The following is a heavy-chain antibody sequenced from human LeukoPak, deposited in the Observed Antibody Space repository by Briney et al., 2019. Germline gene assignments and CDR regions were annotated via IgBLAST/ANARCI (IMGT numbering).Heavy chain of an antibody. D-gene: IGHD2-15*01. CDR2: IYPDDSDT. CDR3: ARHIGGLGGEMDV. CDR1: GFSFTSYW. V-gene: IGHV5-51*01. Sequence: PGESLKISCKGSGFSFTSYWIAWVRQTPGKGLEWMGIIYPDDSDTRFSPSFEGQVSSSVDKSISTAYLQWSSLKASDTAMYYCARHIGGLGGEMDVWGKGTTVTISS. J-gene: IGHJ6*04.